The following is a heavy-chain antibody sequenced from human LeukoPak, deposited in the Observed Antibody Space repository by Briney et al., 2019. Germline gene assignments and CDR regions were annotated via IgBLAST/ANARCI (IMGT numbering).Heavy chain of an antibody. CDR2: FYTSGST. CDR3: ARDYYDSSGYYGRGGYYYMDV. J-gene: IGHJ6*03. D-gene: IGHD3-22*01. V-gene: IGHV4-4*07. Sequence: SETLSLTCTVFGGSISSYYWSWIRQPAGKGLEWIGRFYTSGSTNYNPSLKSRVTMSVDESKNQFSLKLTSVTAADTAVYYCARDYYDSSGYYGRGGYYYMDVWGKGTTVTVSS. CDR1: GGSISSYY.